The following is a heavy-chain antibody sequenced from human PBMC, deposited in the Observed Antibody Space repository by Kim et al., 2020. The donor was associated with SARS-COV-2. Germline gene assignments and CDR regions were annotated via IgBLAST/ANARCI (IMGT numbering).Heavy chain of an antibody. CDR3: ARAYYDILTGYYYYGMDV. D-gene: IGHD3-9*01. V-gene: IGHV1-18*04. CDR1: GYTFTSYG. J-gene: IGHJ6*02. Sequence: ASVKVSCKASGYTFTSYGISWVRQAPGQGLEWMGWISAYNGNTNYAQKLQGRVTMTTDTSTSTAYMELRSLRSDDTAVYYCARAYYDILTGYYYYGMDVWGQGTTVTVSS. CDR2: ISAYNGNT.